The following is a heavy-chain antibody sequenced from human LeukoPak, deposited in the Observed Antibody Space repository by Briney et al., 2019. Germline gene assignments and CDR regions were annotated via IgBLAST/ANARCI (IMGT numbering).Heavy chain of an antibody. Sequence: SETLSLTCTVSGGSINSYYWSWIRQPPGKGLEWIAYIYYSGNTSYNPSLKSRVTISVDTSKNQFSLKLNSVTAADTAMYYCARLFHPALSGNYPFDYWGQGTLVTVSS. CDR3: ARLFHPALSGNYPFDY. J-gene: IGHJ4*02. D-gene: IGHD1-26*01. V-gene: IGHV4-59*01. CDR2: IYYSGNT. CDR1: GGSINSYY.